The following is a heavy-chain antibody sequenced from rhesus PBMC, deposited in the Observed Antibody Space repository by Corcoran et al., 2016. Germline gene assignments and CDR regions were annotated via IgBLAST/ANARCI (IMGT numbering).Heavy chain of an antibody. D-gene: IGHD3-16*01. Sequence: QVQLQESGPGLVKPSETLSLTCAVSGGSISDDYIRSWIRQPPGKGLEWSGYVYGSGGGTNYNPSLKNRVTISIDTSKNQFSLKLSSVTAADTAVYYCARFGSWGSLDVWGRGVLVTVSS. CDR1: GGSISDDYI. J-gene: IGHJ5-2*02. V-gene: IGHV4-106*01. CDR2: VYGSGGGT. CDR3: ARFGSWGSLDV.